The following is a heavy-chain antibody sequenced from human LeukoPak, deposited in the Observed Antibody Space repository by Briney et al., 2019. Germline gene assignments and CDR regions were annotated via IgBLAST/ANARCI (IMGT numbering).Heavy chain of an antibody. CDR2: INHSGST. J-gene: IGHJ4*02. D-gene: IGHD3-10*01. CDR3: ARAPTMVRGVIIDDY. V-gene: IGHV4-34*01. Sequence: SETLSLTCAVYGGCFSGYYWSWIRQPPGKGLEWIGEINHSGSTNYNPSLKSRVTISVDTSKNQFSLKLSSVTAADTAVYYFARAPTMVRGVIIDDYWGQGTLVTVSS. CDR1: GGCFSGYY.